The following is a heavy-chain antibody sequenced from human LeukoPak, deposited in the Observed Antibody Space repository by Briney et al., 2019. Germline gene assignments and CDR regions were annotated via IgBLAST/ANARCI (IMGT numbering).Heavy chain of an antibody. D-gene: IGHD3-16*01. Sequence: GGSLRLSCAASGFTFSTYWMHCVRQAPGKGLVWVSHIKSDGSSTSYADSVKGRFTISRDNAKNTLYLQMNSLRAEDTAVYFCVKTMVTFGGLIRTDAFDIWGQGTMVTVSS. V-gene: IGHV3-74*01. CDR3: VKTMVTFGGLIRTDAFDI. CDR2: IKSDGSST. CDR1: GFTFSTYW. J-gene: IGHJ3*02.